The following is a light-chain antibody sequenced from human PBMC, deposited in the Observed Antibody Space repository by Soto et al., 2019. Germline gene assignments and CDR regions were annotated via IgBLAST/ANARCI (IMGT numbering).Light chain of an antibody. J-gene: IGKJ1*01. CDR2: DAS. V-gene: IGKV3-15*01. CDR1: QSVSNN. Sequence: EIVLTQSPGTLSLSPGERATLSCRASQSVSNNYLAWYQQKPGQAPRLLIYDASTRATGIPDRFSGSGSGTEFTLTISSLQSEDFAVYFCQRYNDWPPWTFGQGTKVDIK. CDR3: QRYNDWPPWT.